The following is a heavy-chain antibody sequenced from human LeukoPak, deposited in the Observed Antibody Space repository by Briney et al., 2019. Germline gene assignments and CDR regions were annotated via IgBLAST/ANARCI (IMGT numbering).Heavy chain of an antibody. V-gene: IGHV1-18*04. CDR3: ARVHSYCSTTSCLDY. D-gene: IGHD2-2*01. CDR1: GYTFSSYV. J-gene: IGHJ4*02. CDR2: ISAYNGNT. Sequence: ASVKVSCKASGYTFSSYVISWVRQAPGQGLEWMGWISAYNGNTNYAQDLQGRVTMTTDTSTSTGYMELRSLRSDDTAVYYCARVHSYCSTTSCLDYWGQGTLVTVSS.